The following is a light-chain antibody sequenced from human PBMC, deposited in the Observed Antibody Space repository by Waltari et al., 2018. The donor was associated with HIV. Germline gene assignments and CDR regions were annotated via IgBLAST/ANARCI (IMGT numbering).Light chain of an antibody. V-gene: IGLV1-40*01. J-gene: IGLJ3*02. CDR2: GNV. CDR1: SSTIGAGYD. CDR3: QSYDSSLSGSV. Sequence: QSVLTQPPSVSGAPGQRVTISCTGSSSTIGAGYDVPWYQPFPGSAPQLLINGNVNRPSGVPDRFSDSKSGTSASLAITGLQAEDEADYYCQSYDSSLSGSVFGGGTKLTVL.